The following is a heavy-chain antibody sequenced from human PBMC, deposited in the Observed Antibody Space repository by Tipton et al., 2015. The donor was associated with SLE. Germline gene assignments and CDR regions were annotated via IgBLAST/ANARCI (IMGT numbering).Heavy chain of an antibody. CDR1: GVSISSYY. J-gene: IGHJ5*02. D-gene: IGHD3-3*01. V-gene: IGHV4-59*01. Sequence: TLSLTCTVSGVSISSYYWTYIRQPPGQGLEWIGRIHYSGRTNYKPSLSSRVTISIDTSSNQFSLKLTSVTAADTAVYYCVRRVLESAIVGVTGNWLDPWGQGTLVTVSS. CDR3: VRRVLESAIVGVTGNWLDP. CDR2: IHYSGRT.